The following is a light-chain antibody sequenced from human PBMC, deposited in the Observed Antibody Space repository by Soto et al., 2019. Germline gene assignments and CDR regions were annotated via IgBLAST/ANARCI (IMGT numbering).Light chain of an antibody. J-gene: IGLJ2*01. V-gene: IGLV1-40*01. CDR2: GNS. CDR1: SSNIGTGYD. CDR3: QSYDSSLSGSVV. Sequence: QSVLTQPPSVSGAPGQRVTISCTGSSSNIGTGYDVHWYQQLPGTAPKLLIWGNSNRPSGVPDRFSGSKSGTSASLAITGLQAEDAADYYCQSYDSSLSGSVVFGVGTKLTVL.